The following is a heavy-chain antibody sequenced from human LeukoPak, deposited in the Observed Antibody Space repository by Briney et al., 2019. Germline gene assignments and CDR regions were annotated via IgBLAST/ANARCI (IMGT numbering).Heavy chain of an antibody. V-gene: IGHV3-23*01. D-gene: IGHD3-10*01. CDR2: ISGGST. CDR3: SKFASYYGSGSPYYFDY. J-gene: IGHJ4*02. CDR1: GFTFSSYA. Sequence: GVSLRLSCAASGFTFSSYAMSWVRQAPGRGLEWVSAISGGSTYYSHSVRGRFTISKNNTMKTLYLQMNSLSADATAVYYCSKFASYYGSGSPYYFDYWGQGTLVTVSS.